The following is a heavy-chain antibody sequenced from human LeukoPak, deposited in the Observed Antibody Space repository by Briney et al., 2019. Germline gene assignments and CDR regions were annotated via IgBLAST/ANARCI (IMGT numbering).Heavy chain of an antibody. CDR1: GGSISSYY. CDR2: IYYSGST. J-gene: IGHJ3*02. Sequence: SETLSLTCTVYGGSISSYYWVWIRQPPGEGVEWFGNIYYSGSTNYNPSLKSRVTISVDTSKNQFSLKLSSVTAADTAVYYCARVGLLIHAFDIWGQGTMVTVSS. V-gene: IGHV4-59*01. CDR3: ARVGLLIHAFDI. D-gene: IGHD3-16*01.